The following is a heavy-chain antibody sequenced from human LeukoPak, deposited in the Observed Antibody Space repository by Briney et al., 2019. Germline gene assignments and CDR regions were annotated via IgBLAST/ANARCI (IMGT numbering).Heavy chain of an antibody. V-gene: IGHV4-59*01. CDR2: IYYSGST. CDR3: ARSRRDGYNYYFDY. D-gene: IGHD5-24*01. J-gene: IGHJ4*02. Sequence: SETLSLTCTVSGGSISSYYWSWMRQPPGKGLEWIGYIYYSGSTNYNPSLKSRVTISVDTSKNQFSLKLSSVTAADTAVYYCARSRRDGYNYYFDYWGQGTLVTVSS. CDR1: GGSISSYY.